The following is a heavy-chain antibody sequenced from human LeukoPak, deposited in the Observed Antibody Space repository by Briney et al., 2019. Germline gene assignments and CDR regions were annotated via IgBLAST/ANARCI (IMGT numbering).Heavy chain of an antibody. V-gene: IGHV4-4*02. Sequence: SGTLSLTCAVSGGSISSSNWWSWVRQPPGEGLEWIGEIYHSGSTNYNPSLKSRVTISVDKSKNQFSLKLSSVTAADTAVYYCARGLLWFGELLGGFDPWGQGTLVTVSS. CDR2: IYHSGST. D-gene: IGHD3-10*01. CDR3: ARGLLWFGELLGGFDP. CDR1: GGSISSSNW. J-gene: IGHJ5*02.